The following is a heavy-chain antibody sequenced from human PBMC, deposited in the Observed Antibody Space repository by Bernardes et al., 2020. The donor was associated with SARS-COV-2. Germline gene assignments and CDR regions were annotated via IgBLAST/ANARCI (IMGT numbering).Heavy chain of an antibody. CDR1: GGSISNYY. V-gene: IGHV4-59*01. CDR2: IYNSGSI. CDR3: ATHTSGETYYFYGMDV. D-gene: IGHD6-19*01. J-gene: IGHJ6*02. Sequence: SETLSLTCTVSGGSISNYYWSWVRQAPGKGLEWIGYIYNSGSISYNPSLKSRVSISVDTSKNQFSLKLSSVTAADTAVYYCATHTSGETYYFYGMDVWGQGTTVTVSS.